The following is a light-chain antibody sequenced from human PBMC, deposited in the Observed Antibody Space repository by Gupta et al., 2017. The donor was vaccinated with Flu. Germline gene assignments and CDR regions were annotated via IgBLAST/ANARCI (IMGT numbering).Light chain of an antibody. Sequence: QPPSASGTPGQRVTISCSGSSSNIGSNTVNWYQQLPGTAPKLLIYSNNQRPSGVPDRFSGSKSGTSASLAISGLQSEDEADYYCAAWDDSLNGYVFGTGTKVTVL. CDR1: SSNIGSNT. CDR2: SNN. V-gene: IGLV1-44*01. J-gene: IGLJ1*01. CDR3: AAWDDSLNGYV.